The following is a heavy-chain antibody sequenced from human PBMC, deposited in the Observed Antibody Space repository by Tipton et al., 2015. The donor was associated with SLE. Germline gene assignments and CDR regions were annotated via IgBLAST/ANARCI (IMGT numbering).Heavy chain of an antibody. J-gene: IGHJ6*02. Sequence: GLVKPSETLSLICTVSGYSISSGYYWGWIRQPPGKGLEYIGSIYHSGSTFYNPSLKSRVTISVDTSKNQFSLRLSSVSAADTAVYYCARHVDPTDYYYYAVDVWGQGTTVTVSS. CDR1: GYSISSGYY. CDR2: IYHSGST. V-gene: IGHV4-38-2*02. CDR3: ARHVDPTDYYYYAVDV.